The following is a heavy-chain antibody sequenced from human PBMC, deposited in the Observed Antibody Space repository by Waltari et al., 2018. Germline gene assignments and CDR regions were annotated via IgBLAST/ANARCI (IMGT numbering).Heavy chain of an antibody. V-gene: IGHV3-30*18. CDR3: AKDRDSSGWYYFDY. J-gene: IGHJ4*02. Sequence: QVQLVESGGGVVQPGRSLRLSCAASGFTFSSSGMHWVSPAPGKGLEWVAVISYDGSNKYYADSVKGRFTISRDNSKNTLYLQMNSLRAEDTAVYYCAKDRDSSGWYYFDYWGQGTLVTVSS. D-gene: IGHD6-19*01. CDR1: GFTFSSSG. CDR2: ISYDGSNK.